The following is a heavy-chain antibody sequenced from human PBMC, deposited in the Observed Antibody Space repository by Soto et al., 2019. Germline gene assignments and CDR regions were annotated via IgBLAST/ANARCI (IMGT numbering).Heavy chain of an antibody. CDR1: GGSISSGGYY. V-gene: IGHV4-31*03. CDR2: IYYSGST. J-gene: IGHJ4*02. D-gene: IGHD3-10*01. Sequence: QVQLQESGPGLVKPSQTLSLTCTVSGGSISSGGYYWSWIRQHPGKGLEWIGYIYYSGSTYYNPSLKSRVTLSVDTSKNRFSLKLSSVTAADTAVYYCARDASPWESYGSGSYYTPRLVFDYWGQGTLVTVSS. CDR3: ARDASPWESYGSGSYYTPRLVFDY.